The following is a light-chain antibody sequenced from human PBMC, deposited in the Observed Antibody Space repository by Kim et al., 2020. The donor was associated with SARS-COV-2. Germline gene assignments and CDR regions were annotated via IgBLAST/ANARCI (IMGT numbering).Light chain of an antibody. CDR2: DVS. V-gene: IGLV2-14*03. CDR3: SSYTSSSTLV. Sequence: GQSITISCTATSSDVGVYNYVSWYHQHPGKAPKLMIYDVSNRPSGVSNRFSGSKSGNTASLTISGLQAEDEADYYCSSYTSSSTLVFGGGTQLTVL. J-gene: IGLJ2*01. CDR1: SSDVGVYNY.